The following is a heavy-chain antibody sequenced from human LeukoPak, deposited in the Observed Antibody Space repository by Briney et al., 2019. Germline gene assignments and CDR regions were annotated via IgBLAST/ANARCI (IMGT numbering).Heavy chain of an antibody. V-gene: IGHV3-7*01. J-gene: IGHJ4*02. CDR1: GFTFSTYW. Sequence: GGSLRLSCGPSGFTFSTYWMSWVRQAPGKGLEWVANIKQDGSETYYVDSVKGRFTISRDNAKNPLYLQMNSLRAEDTAVYYCARVTSGLDYWGQGTLVTVSS. CDR3: ARVTSGLDY. CDR2: IKQDGSET.